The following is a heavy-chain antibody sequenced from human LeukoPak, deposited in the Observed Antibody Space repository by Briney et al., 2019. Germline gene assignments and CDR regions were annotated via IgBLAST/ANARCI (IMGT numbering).Heavy chain of an antibody. V-gene: IGHV4-39*01. J-gene: IGHJ4*02. CDR2: IFFSGTT. D-gene: IGHD3-3*01. CDR1: GGSISSSSYS. Sequence: PSETLSLTCTVSGGSISSSSYSWAWIRQPPGKGLEWIGNIFFSGTTYYNPSLKSRVTISVDTSKNQFSLRLSSVTAADTAVYYCARLGSGYYDYWGQGTLVTVSS. CDR3: ARLGSGYYDY.